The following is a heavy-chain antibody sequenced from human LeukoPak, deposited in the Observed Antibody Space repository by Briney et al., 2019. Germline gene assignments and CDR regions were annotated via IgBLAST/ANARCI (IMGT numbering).Heavy chain of an antibody. J-gene: IGHJ4*02. CDR1: GFTVSSND. CDR2: IYSGGSA. V-gene: IGHV3-53*01. Sequence: GGSLRLSCAASGFTVSSNDMSWVRQAPGKGLECISVIYSGGSADYADSVKGRLTISRDNSKNTLYLQMNSLRAEDTAVYYCARVVDHDYGDYYLDYWGQGTLVTVSS. D-gene: IGHD4-17*01. CDR3: ARVVDHDYGDYYLDY.